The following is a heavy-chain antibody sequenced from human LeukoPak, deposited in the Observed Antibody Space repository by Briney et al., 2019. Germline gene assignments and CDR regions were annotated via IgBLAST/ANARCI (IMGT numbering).Heavy chain of an antibody. CDR2: IYYSGGT. CDR1: GGSISSYY. J-gene: IGHJ4*02. Sequence: SETLSLTCTVSGGSISSYYWSWIRQPPGKGLEWIGYIYYSGGTNYNPSLKSRVTISVDTSKNQFSLKLSSVTAADTAVYYCAGGNEGSGWGYFDYWGQGTLVTVSS. D-gene: IGHD6-19*01. V-gene: IGHV4-59*08. CDR3: AGGNEGSGWGYFDY.